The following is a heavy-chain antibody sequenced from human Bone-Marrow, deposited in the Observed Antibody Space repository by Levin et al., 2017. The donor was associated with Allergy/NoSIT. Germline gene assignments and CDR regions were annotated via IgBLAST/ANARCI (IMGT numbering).Heavy chain of an antibody. Sequence: GGSLRLSCAASGFIFSGHAMTWVRQSRGRGLEWVSGIGGSGGSITYADSVKGRFTISRDNSKNNVYLQMDSLRVEDTAIYYCATWGSGSLSGPIDHWGQGALVTVSS. CDR3: ATWGSGSLSGPIDH. CDR1: GFIFSGHA. CDR2: IGGSGGSI. V-gene: IGHV3-23*01. J-gene: IGHJ4*02. D-gene: IGHD3-10*01.